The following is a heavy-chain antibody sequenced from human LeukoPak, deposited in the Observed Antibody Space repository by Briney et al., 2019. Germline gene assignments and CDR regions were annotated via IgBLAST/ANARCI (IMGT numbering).Heavy chain of an antibody. CDR3: ARGGVSSAYVDY. V-gene: IGHV1-18*04. CDR2: ISGYNDNT. CDR1: GYTFINYG. Sequence: ASVTVSCKASGYTFINYGITWVRQAPGHGLEWMGWISGYNDNTNYAQNLQGRVTMSADTSTNTTYMELRGLRFDDTAVYYCARGGVSSAYVDYWGQGTLVSFSS. J-gene: IGHJ4*02. D-gene: IGHD3-22*01.